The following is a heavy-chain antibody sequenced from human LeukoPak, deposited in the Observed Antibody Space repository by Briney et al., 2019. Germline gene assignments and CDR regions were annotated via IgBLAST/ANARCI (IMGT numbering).Heavy chain of an antibody. D-gene: IGHD6-6*01. J-gene: IGHJ4*02. CDR2: ISSSSSYI. CDR1: GFTFSSYG. V-gene: IGHV3-21*01. CDR3: ARAGYSSSSPLDY. Sequence: PGGSLRLSCAASGFTFSSYGMNWVRQAPGKGLEWVSSISSSSSYIYYADSVKGRFTISRDNAKNSLYLQMNSLRAEDTAVYYCARAGYSSSSPLDYWGQGTLVTVSS.